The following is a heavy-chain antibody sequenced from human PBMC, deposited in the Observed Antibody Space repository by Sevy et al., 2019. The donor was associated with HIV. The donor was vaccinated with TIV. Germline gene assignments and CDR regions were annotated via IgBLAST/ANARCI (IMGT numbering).Heavy chain of an antibody. V-gene: IGHV4-59*01. D-gene: IGHD2-2*01. Sequence: SGTLSLTCTVSGDSISNCYGSWIRQPPGKGLEWIGYIYNSGSTNYNPSLKSRVTISVDTSKNQFSLKLSSVTAADTAVYYCASVVVVPAAKYFYFYYMDVWGKGTTVTVSS. CDR2: IYNSGST. CDR3: ASVVVVPAAKYFYFYYMDV. J-gene: IGHJ6*03. CDR1: GDSISNCY.